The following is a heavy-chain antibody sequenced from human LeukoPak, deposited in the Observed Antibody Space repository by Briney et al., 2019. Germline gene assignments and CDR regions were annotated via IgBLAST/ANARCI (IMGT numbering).Heavy chain of an antibody. J-gene: IGHJ4*02. CDR2: IYHSGST. CDR3: ARVRTAMGIVY. Sequence: SETLSLTCTVSGYSISSGYYWGWIRQPPGKGLEWIGSIYHSGSTYYNPSLKSRVTISVDTSKNQFSLKPSSVTAADTAVYYCARVRTAMGIVYWGQGTLVTVSS. D-gene: IGHD5-18*01. V-gene: IGHV4-38-2*02. CDR1: GYSISSGYY.